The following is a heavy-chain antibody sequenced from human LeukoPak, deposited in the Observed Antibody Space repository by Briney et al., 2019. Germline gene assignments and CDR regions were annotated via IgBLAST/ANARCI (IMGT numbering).Heavy chain of an antibody. Sequence: SETPSLTCTVSGDSITNNYWAWIRQPPGKGLEWIGYTHDSGNSNYNPSLRSRVTISIDTSKNQFSLKLTSVTAADTAVYYCARDRSAAPADYWGQGTLVTVSS. CDR1: GDSITNNY. D-gene: IGHD6-13*01. V-gene: IGHV4-59*13. CDR2: THDSGNS. J-gene: IGHJ4*02. CDR3: ARDRSAAPADY.